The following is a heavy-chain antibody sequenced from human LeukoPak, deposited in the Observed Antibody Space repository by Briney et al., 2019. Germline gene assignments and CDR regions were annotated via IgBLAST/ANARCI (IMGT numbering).Heavy chain of an antibody. Sequence: GASVKVSCKASGYTFTGYYMHWVRQAPGQGLEWMGWTNPNSGGTNYAQKFQGRVTMTRDTSISTAYMELSRLRSDDTAVYYCARVSVQYYYGSGSYYNVYFDYWGQGTLVTVSS. CDR1: GYTFTGYY. J-gene: IGHJ4*02. CDR2: TNPNSGGT. V-gene: IGHV1-2*02. CDR3: ARVSVQYYYGSGSYYNVYFDY. D-gene: IGHD3-10*01.